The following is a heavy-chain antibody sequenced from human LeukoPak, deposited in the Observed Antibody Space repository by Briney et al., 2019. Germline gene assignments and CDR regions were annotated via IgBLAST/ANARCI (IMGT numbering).Heavy chain of an antibody. V-gene: IGHV4-59*01. J-gene: IGHJ1*01. CDR2: IYYSGST. Sequence: KPSETLSLTCTVSGGSISSYYWSWIRQPPGKGLEWIGYIYYSGSTNYSPSLKSRVTISVDTSKNQFSLKLSSVTAADTAVYYCAREAAAGTGYFQHWGQGTLVTVSS. D-gene: IGHD6-13*01. CDR3: AREAAAGTGYFQH. CDR1: GGSISSYY.